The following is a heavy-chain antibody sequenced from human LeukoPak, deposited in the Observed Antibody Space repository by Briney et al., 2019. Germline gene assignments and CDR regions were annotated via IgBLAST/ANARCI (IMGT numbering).Heavy chain of an antibody. D-gene: IGHD3-3*01. J-gene: IGHJ3*02. CDR1: GGSISSSSYY. CDR2: IYYSGST. Sequence: SETLSLTCTVSGGSISSSSYYWGWIRQPPGKGLGWIGGIYYSGSTYYNPSLKSRVTISVDTSKNQFSLKLSSVTAADTAVYYCARDGYYEIVGADDAFDIWGQGTMVTVSS. CDR3: ARDGYYEIVGADDAFDI. V-gene: IGHV4-39*02.